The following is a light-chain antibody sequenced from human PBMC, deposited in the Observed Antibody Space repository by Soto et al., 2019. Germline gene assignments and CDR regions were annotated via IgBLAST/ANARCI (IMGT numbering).Light chain of an antibody. Sequence: QLVLTQPSSLSASPGASASLTCTLRSDINVGTYKIYWYQQKPGSPPQYPLSYKSDSDKQQGSGVPSRFSGSKDASANAGILLISGLQSEDEADYYCMIWHSTAYVFGTGTKVTVL. CDR1: SDINVGTYK. CDR3: MIWHSTAYV. V-gene: IGLV5-45*03. CDR2: YKSDSDK. J-gene: IGLJ1*01.